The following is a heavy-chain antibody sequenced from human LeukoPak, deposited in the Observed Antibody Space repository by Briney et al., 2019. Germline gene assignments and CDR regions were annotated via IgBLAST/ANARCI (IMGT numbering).Heavy chain of an antibody. CDR3: ARDHQDFDY. V-gene: IGHV4-38-2*02. J-gene: IGHJ4*02. CDR1: GYSISSGYY. Sequence: SATLSLTCTVSGYSISSGYYWGWIRQPPGKGLEWIGSIYHSGSTYYNPSLKSRVTISVDTSKNHFSLKLSSVTAADTAVYYCARDHQDFDYWGQGTLVTVSS. CDR2: IYHSGST.